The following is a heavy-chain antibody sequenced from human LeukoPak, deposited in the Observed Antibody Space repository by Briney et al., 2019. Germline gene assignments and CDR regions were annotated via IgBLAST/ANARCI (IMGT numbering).Heavy chain of an antibody. CDR3: AGVFISRNGGWFDP. J-gene: IGHJ5*02. D-gene: IGHD4-23*01. V-gene: IGHV4-34*01. CDR2: INHGGRT. Sequence: SETLSLTCAVSGGSLSAYYWTWFRQPPGQGLEWIGEINHGGRTNYNPSLKSRVTISVDTSKNQFSLKPSSVTAADTAVYYCAGVFISRNGGWFDPWGQGTLVTVSS. CDR1: GGSLSAYY.